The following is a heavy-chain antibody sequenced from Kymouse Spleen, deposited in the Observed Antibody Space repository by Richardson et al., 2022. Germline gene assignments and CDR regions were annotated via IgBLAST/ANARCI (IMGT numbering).Heavy chain of an antibody. CDR2: IYHSGST. CDR3: ARDKRLYNWNYGYYYGMDV. CDR1: GGSISSSNW. D-gene: IGHD1-7*01. J-gene: IGHJ6*02. Sequence: QVQLQESGPGLVKPSGTLSLTCAVSGGSISSSNWWSWVRQPPGKGLEWIGEIYHSGSTNYNPSLKSRVTISVDKSKNQFSLKLSSVTAADTAVYYCARDKRLYNWNYGYYYGMDVWGQGTTVTVSS. V-gene: IGHV4-4*02.